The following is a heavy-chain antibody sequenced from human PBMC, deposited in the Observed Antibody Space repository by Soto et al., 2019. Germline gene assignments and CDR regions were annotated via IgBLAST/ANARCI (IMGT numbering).Heavy chain of an antibody. V-gene: IGHV1-2*02. J-gene: IGHJ4*02. Sequence: ASVKVSCKASGYTFTAYSVHWVRQAPGQGLEWVGWFNPNSGDTIYAQKFQGRVTLTRDTSIGTAYMELYSLTSDDTAVYYCAREASAVISLDYWGQGTLVTVS. CDR3: AREASAVISLDY. CDR2: FNPNSGDT. CDR1: GYTFTAYS. D-gene: IGHD6-19*01.